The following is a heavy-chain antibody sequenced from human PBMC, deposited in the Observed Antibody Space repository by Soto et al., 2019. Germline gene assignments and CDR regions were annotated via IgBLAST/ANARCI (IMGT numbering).Heavy chain of an antibody. CDR2: IIGSGGRT. J-gene: IGHJ4*02. D-gene: IGHD3-10*01. Sequence: EVHLLDSGGGSVQPGGSLRLSCAASGFPFINYAMHWVRQAPGKGLEWVSAIIGSGGRTYYGDSVKGRFTISRDNSKDTLYLHMNRLTAEDTAVYFCAKEGVRDSSISLYFFDQWGQGTLVTVSS. V-gene: IGHV3-23*01. CDR3: AKEGVRDSSISLYFFDQ. CDR1: GFPFINYA.